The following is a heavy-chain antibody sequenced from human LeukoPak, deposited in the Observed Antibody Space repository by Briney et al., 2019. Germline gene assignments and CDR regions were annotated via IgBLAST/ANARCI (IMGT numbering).Heavy chain of an antibody. D-gene: IGHD1-26*01. CDR3: ARGGSHYYYYYYMDV. CDR1: GGSISSYY. Sequence: SETLSLTCTVSGGSISSYYWSWIRQPAGKGLEWIGRIYTSGSTNYNPSLKSRVTMSVDTSKNQFSLKLSSVTAADTAVYYCARGGSHYYYYYYMDVWGKGTTVTVSS. V-gene: IGHV4-4*07. J-gene: IGHJ6*03. CDR2: IYTSGST.